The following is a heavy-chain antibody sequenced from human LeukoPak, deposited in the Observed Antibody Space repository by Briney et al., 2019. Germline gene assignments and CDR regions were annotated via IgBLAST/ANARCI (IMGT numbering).Heavy chain of an antibody. V-gene: IGHV1-2*02. Sequence: GASVKVSCKASGYTFTDYFLHWVRQAPGQGLEWMGWINPNSGGTNYAQKFQGRVTITRDTSASTAYMELSSLRSEDMAVYYCARGVRFYGDYYYYMDVWGKGTTVTVSS. J-gene: IGHJ6*03. CDR1: GYTFTDYF. CDR3: ARGVRFYGDYYYYMDV. CDR2: INPNSGGT. D-gene: IGHD4-17*01.